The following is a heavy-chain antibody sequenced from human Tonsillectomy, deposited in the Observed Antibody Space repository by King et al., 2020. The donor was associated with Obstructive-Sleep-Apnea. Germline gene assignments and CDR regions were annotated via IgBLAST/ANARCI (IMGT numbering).Heavy chain of an antibody. J-gene: IGHJ1*01. Sequence: QVQLVESGGGVVQPGRSLRLSCAASGFTFSSYGMHWVRQAPGKGLEWVAVIWYDGSNKYYADSVKGRFTIARDNSKNTLDLQMNSLSAEDTAVYYCASDWESSSWYSPYFQYWGQGTLVTVSS. CDR1: GFTFSSYG. CDR3: ASDWESSSWYSPYFQY. V-gene: IGHV3-33*01. CDR2: IWYDGSNK. D-gene: IGHD6-13*01.